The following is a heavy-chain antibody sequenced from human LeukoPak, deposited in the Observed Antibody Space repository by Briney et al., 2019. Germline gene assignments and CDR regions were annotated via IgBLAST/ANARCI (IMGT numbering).Heavy chain of an antibody. Sequence: PGRSLRLSCAASGFTFSSYGMHWVRQAPGKGLEWVAVIWYDGSNKYYADSVKGRFTISRDNSKNTLYLQMNSLRAEDTAVYYCARPLSCGGDCWGFDYWGQGTQVTVSS. D-gene: IGHD2-21*02. J-gene: IGHJ4*02. CDR1: GFTFSSYG. CDR2: IWYDGSNK. V-gene: IGHV3-33*01. CDR3: ARPLSCGGDCWGFDY.